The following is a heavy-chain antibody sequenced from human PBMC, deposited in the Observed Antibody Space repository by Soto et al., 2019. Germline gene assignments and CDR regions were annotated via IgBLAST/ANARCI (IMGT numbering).Heavy chain of an antibody. CDR1: GYTFTIYG. J-gene: IGHJ4*02. D-gene: IGHD1-26*01. CDR2: ISANTGYT. V-gene: IGHV1-18*01. CDR3: ASAGRYSASYGGSYFDY. Sequence: QVQLVQSGAEVKKPGASVKVSCKASGYTFTIYGINWARQAPGQGFEWMGWISANTGYTNFAKKRPSRVTMTTDTSTSKASMELRSLKSDDTAVYFCASAGRYSASYGGSYFDYWGQGPLVPVSS.